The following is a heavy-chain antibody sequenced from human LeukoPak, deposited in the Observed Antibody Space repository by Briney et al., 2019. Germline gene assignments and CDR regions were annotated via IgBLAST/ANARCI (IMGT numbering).Heavy chain of an antibody. V-gene: IGHV3-21*04. D-gene: IGHD3-10*01. CDR1: GFTFSSYS. J-gene: IGHJ3*02. Sequence: GGSVRLSCAASGFTFSSYSMNWVRQAPGKGLEWVSSISSSSSYIYYADSVKGRFTISRDNARNSLYLQMNSLRAEDTAVYYCANYGLGEAVGAFDIWGQGTMVTVSS. CDR2: ISSSSSYI. CDR3: ANYGLGEAVGAFDI.